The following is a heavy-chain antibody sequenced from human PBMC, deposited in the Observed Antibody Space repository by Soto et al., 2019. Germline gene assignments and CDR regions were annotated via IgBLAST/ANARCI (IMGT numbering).Heavy chain of an antibody. D-gene: IGHD3-9*01. J-gene: IGHJ3*02. CDR1: GGSFSTYY. Sequence: SETLSLTCVVSGGSFSTYYYNWIRQSPGKGLEWIGEIKHSGSNNYSPSPKSRVTMSLDTSKNHFSLKLTSVTAADTAVYYCARGGSNDWQVAFDIWGQGTMVTVSS. CDR2: IKHSGSN. V-gene: IGHV4-34*01. CDR3: ARGGSNDWQVAFDI.